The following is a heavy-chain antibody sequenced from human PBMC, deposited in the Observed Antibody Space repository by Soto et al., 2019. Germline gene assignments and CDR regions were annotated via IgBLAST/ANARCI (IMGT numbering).Heavy chain of an antibody. Sequence: GGSLRLSCAASGFIFSSSWMHWVRQAPGKGLVWVSRINSDGSITNYADSVKGRFTISRDNAENTLYLQMSSLRAEDTAVYYCARSLTGTDDYWSQGTLVTSPQ. CDR1: GFIFSSSW. V-gene: IGHV3-74*01. J-gene: IGHJ4*02. D-gene: IGHD1-7*01. CDR3: ARSLTGTDDY. CDR2: INSDGSIT.